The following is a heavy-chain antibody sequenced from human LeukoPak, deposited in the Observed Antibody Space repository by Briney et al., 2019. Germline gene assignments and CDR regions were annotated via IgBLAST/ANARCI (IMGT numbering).Heavy chain of an antibody. CDR2: INTNTGNP. CDR3: ARDGARLDI. V-gene: IGHV7-4-1*01. Sequence: WASVKVSCKASGYTFTTYAMNWVRQAPGQGLEWMGWINTNTGNPTYAQGFTGRFVFSLDTSVSTAYLQISSLKVEDTAVYYCARDGARLDIWGQGTLVFVSS. J-gene: IGHJ3*02. D-gene: IGHD4-11*01. CDR1: GYTFTTYA.